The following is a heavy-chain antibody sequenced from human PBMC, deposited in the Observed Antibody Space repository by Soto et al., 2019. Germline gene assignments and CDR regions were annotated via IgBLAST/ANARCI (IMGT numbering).Heavy chain of an antibody. D-gene: IGHD6-13*01. CDR2: INPGGGST. J-gene: IGHJ4*02. Sequence: QVQLVQSGAEVKKPGASVTVSCKASGYTFIDYYINWVRQAPGQGLEWLGIINPGGGSTTYAQKFHNRITLTRDTSTSTVYMQLGSLTSEDTALYYCTRGAIPAAGTPFPYWGQGTLVTVSS. CDR1: GYTFIDYY. V-gene: IGHV1-46*01. CDR3: TRGAIPAAGTPFPY.